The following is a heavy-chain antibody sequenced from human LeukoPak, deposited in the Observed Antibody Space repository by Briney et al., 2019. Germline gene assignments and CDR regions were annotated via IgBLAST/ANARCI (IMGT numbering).Heavy chain of an antibody. J-gene: IGHJ3*02. CDR1: GFTFDDYA. D-gene: IGHD3-16*02. Sequence: GGSLRLSCAASGFTFDDYAMHWVRQAPGKGLEWVSGISWNSGSIGYADSVKGRFTISRDNAKNSLYLQMNSLRAEDTALYYCAKDRAYDYVWGSYRHDAFDIWGQGTMVTVSS. V-gene: IGHV3-9*01. CDR3: AKDRAYDYVWGSYRHDAFDI. CDR2: ISWNSGSI.